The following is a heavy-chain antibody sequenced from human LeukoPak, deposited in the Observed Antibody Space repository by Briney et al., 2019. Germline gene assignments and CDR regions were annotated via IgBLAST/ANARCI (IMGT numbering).Heavy chain of an antibody. CDR1: GFTFSGYN. CDR3: AQGDCSSYWYFPS. V-gene: IGHV3-21*01. D-gene: IGHD2-2*01. CDR2: ITSSSSTI. Sequence: AGSLTLSCAASGFTFSGYNMHWVRQAPGKGLEWVSSITSSSSTICYADSVKGRFTISRDNAKNSLFLQMNSLRAEDTAMYFCAQGDCSSYWYFPSWGEGRPVTVSS. J-gene: IGHJ5*02.